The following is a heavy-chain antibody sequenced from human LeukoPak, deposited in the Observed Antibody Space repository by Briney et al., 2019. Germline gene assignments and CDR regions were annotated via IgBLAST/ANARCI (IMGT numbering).Heavy chain of an antibody. CDR2: IYYSGST. Sequence: SETLSLTCTVSGGSISSSSYYWGWIRQPPGKGLEWIGSIYYSGSTYYNPSLKSRVTISVDTSKNQSSLKLSSLTAADTAVYYCARRDDSSGYHKIFDYWGQGTLVTVSS. D-gene: IGHD3-22*01. J-gene: IGHJ4*02. V-gene: IGHV4-39*01. CDR1: GGSISSSSYY. CDR3: ARRDDSSGYHKIFDY.